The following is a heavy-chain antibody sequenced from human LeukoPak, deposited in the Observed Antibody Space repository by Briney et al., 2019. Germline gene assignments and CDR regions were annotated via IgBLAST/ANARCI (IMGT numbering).Heavy chain of an antibody. CDR3: AREGSQFSSSS. CDR2: ISSSSSTI. Sequence: PGGSLRLSCAASGFTFDDYAMHWVRQAPGKGLEWVSYISSSSSTIYYADSVKGRFTISRDNAKKSLYLQMNSLRAEDTAVYYCAREGSQFSSSSWGQGTLVTVSS. J-gene: IGHJ5*02. CDR1: GFTFDDYA. D-gene: IGHD6-13*01. V-gene: IGHV3-48*01.